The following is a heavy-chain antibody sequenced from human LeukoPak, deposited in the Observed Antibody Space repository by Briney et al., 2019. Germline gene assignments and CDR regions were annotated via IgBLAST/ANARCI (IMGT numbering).Heavy chain of an antibody. Sequence: GGSLRLSCAASGFAFSNYWMNWVRQAPGKGLEWVANIKQDGSETYYVDSVKGRFTISRDNAKKSLYLQMDSLRPEDTALYYCSKGNYGMDVWGQGTTVTVSS. D-gene: IGHD3-10*01. CDR3: SKGNYGMDV. J-gene: IGHJ6*02. CDR2: IKQDGSET. CDR1: GFAFSNYW. V-gene: IGHV3-7*03.